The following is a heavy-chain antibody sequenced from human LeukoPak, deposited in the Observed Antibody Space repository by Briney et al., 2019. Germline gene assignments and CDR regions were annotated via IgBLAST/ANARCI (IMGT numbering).Heavy chain of an antibody. D-gene: IGHD2-21*01. CDR2: ISYDGSNK. CDR1: GFTFSSYG. V-gene: IGHV3-30*03. J-gene: IGHJ6*02. CDR3: ARSAVVLGELDV. Sequence: PGGSLRLSCTASGFTFSSYGMHWVRQAPGKGLEWVAVISYDGSNKYYADSVKGRFTISRDNSKNTLYLRMNSLRAEDTAVYYCARSAVVLGELDVWGQGTTVTVSS.